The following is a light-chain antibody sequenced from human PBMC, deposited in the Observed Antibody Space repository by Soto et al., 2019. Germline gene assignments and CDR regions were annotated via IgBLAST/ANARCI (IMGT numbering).Light chain of an antibody. CDR2: AAS. J-gene: IGKJ4*01. CDR3: QKYNRAPLT. Sequence: DIQMTQSPASLSASMGDRVTITCRASQGITIYLAWYQQKPGKVPRLLIYAASTLQSGVPSRFSGSGSGTDFTLTINGLQPEDVATYFCQKYNRAPLTFGGGTKVEIK. V-gene: IGKV1-27*01. CDR1: QGITIY.